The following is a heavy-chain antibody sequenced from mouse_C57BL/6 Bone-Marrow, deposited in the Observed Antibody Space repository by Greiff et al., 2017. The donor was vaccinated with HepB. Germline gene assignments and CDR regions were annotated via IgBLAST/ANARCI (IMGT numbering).Heavy chain of an antibody. J-gene: IGHJ3*01. CDR1: GYSITSGYY. CDR2: ISYDGSN. V-gene: IGHV3-6*01. CDR3: ARGYRFAY. Sequence: EVQLVESGPGLVKPSQSLSLTCSVTGYSITSGYYWNWIRQFPGNKLEWMGYISYDGSNNYNPSLKNRISITRDTSKNQFFLKLNSVTTEDTATYYCARGYRFAYWGQGTLVTVSA. D-gene: IGHD2-14*01.